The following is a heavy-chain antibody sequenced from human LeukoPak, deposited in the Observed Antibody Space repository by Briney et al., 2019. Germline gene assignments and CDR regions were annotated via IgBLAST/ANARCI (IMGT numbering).Heavy chain of an antibody. CDR2: IYSGGST. Sequence: GGSLRLSCAASGFTVSSNYMSWVRQAPGKGLEWVSAIYSGGSTYYADSVKGRFTISRDNSKNTLYLQMNSLRAEDTAVYYCARDSRYYGMDVWGQGTTVTVSS. J-gene: IGHJ6*02. V-gene: IGHV3-66*01. CDR1: GFTVSSNY. CDR3: ARDSRYYGMDV.